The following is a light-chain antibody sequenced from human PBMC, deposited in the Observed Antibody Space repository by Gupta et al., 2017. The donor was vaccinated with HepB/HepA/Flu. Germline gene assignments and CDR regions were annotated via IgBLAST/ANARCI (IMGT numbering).Light chain of an antibody. CDR1: QDISNY. J-gene: IGKJ4*01. CDR3: QQYDNRLT. Sequence: MQMPQPPSSLSASVGDRVTITCQASQDISNYLKWYQQKPGKAPKLLIYDASNLETGVPSRFSGSGSGTDFTFTISSLQPEDIATYYCQQYDNRLTFGGGTKVEIK. CDR2: DAS. V-gene: IGKV1-33*01.